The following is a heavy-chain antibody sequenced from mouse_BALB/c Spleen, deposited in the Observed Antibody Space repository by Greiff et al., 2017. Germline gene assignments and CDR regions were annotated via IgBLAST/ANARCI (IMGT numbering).Heavy chain of an antibody. J-gene: IGHJ4*01. CDR3: ARGDGKSLYYAMDY. CDR2: INPYNGAT. V-gene: IGHV1-31*01. CDR1: GYSFTGYY. D-gene: IGHD1-1*01. Sequence: EVKLQESGPELVKPGASVKISCKASGYSFTGYYMHWVKQSHVKSLEWIGRINPYNGATSYNQNFKDKASLTVDKSSSTAYMELHSLTSEDSAVYYCARGDGKSLYYAMDYWGQGTSVTVSS.